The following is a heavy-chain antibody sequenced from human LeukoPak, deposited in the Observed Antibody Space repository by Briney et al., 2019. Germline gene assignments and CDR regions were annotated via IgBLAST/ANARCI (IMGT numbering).Heavy chain of an antibody. V-gene: IGHV3-30*18. D-gene: IGHD2/OR15-2a*01. CDR1: GFTFSSYG. CDR3: AKRATLTDFDY. Sequence: GASLRLSCAASGFTFSSYGMHWVRQAPGKGLEWVAVISYDGSNKYYADPVKGRFTISRDNSKNTLYLQMNSLRAEDTAVYYCAKRATLTDFDYWGQGTLVTVSS. CDR2: ISYDGSNK. J-gene: IGHJ4*02.